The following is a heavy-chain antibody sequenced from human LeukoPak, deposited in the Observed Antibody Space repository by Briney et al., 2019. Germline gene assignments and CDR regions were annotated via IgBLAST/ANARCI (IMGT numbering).Heavy chain of an antibody. CDR2: ISSSSSYI. Sequence: PGGSLRLSCAASGFTFSSHNINWVRQAPGKGLEWVSSISSSSSYIYYADSVKGRFTISRDNAKNSLYLQMDSLRDEDTAVYCCARGSIATRPTFFDYWGQGTLVTVSS. CDR3: ARGSIATRPTFFDY. V-gene: IGHV3-21*01. CDR1: GFTFSSHN. J-gene: IGHJ4*02. D-gene: IGHD6-6*01.